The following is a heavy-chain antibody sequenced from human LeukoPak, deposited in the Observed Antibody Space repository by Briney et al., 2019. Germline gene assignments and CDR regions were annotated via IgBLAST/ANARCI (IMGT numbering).Heavy chain of an antibody. Sequence: GGSLRLSCAASGFTVSSNYMTWVRQAPGKGLEWVSVIYSGSNTYYADSVKGRFPISRDNSKNTVYLQMNSLRAEDTAVYYCARDGSISALDAFDIWGQGTMVTVSS. D-gene: IGHD2-2*01. CDR1: GFTVSSNY. V-gene: IGHV3-53*01. CDR3: ARDGSISALDAFDI. CDR2: IYSGSNT. J-gene: IGHJ3*02.